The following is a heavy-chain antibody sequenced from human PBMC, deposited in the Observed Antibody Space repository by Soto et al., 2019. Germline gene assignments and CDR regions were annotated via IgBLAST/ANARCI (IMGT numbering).Heavy chain of an antibody. CDR2: ISYDGSNQ. CDR3: AKDQKYYDFWSGSPPPYSSYGMDV. D-gene: IGHD3-3*01. CDR1: GFTFSSYG. J-gene: IGHJ6*02. V-gene: IGHV3-30*18. Sequence: QVQLVESGGGVVQPGRSLRLSCAASGFTFSSYGMHWVRQAPGKGLEWVAVISYDGSNQYYADSVKGRFTISRDNSKNMLYLQMNSLRAEDTAVYYCAKDQKYYDFWSGSPPPYSSYGMDVWGQGTTVTVSS.